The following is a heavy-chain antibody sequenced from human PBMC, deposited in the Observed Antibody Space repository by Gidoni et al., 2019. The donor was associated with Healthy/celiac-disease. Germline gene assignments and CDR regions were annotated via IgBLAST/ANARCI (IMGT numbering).Heavy chain of an antibody. D-gene: IGHD3-9*01. J-gene: IGHJ6*02. V-gene: IGHV1-2*06. CDR2: INPNSGGT. CDR3: ASGGYFDWLGSYYGMDV. CDR1: GYTFTGYD. Sequence: QVQLVQSGAEVKKPGASVKVSCKASGYTFTGYDMHWGRQAPGQGREWMGRINPNSGGTNYAHKFQGRVTMTRDTSISTAYMELSRLRSDDTAVYYCASGGYFDWLGSYYGMDVWGQGTTVTVSS.